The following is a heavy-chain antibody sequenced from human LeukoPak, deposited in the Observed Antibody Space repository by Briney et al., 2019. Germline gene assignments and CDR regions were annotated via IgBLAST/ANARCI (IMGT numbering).Heavy chain of an antibody. CDR2: IYYSGST. CDR1: GGSISSSSYY. J-gene: IGHJ6*03. Sequence: SETLSLTCTVSGGSISSSSYYWGWIRQPPGKGLEWIGSIYYSGSTYYNPSLKSRVTISVDTSKNQFSLKLSSVTAADTAVYYCASPVFFWQTRRSHYYYMDVWGKGTTVTVSS. V-gene: IGHV4-39*01. CDR3: ASPVFFWQTRRSHYYYMDV. D-gene: IGHD3-3*01.